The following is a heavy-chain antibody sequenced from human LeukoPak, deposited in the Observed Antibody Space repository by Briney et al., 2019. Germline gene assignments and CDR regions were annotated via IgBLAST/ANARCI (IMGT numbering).Heavy chain of an antibody. V-gene: IGHV3-23*01. CDR3: AKDFPLEQQLVRGFDY. J-gene: IGHJ4*02. Sequence: GGSLRLSCAASGFTFSSYAMSWVRQAPGKGLEWVSAISGSGGSTYYADSVKGRFTISRDNSKNTLYLQMNSLRAEDTAVYYCAKDFPLEQQLVRGFDYWGQGTLVTVSS. D-gene: IGHD6-13*01. CDR2: ISGSGGST. CDR1: GFTFSSYA.